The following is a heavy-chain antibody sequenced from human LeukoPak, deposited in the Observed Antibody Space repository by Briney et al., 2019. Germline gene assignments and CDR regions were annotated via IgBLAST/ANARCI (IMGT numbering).Heavy chain of an antibody. D-gene: IGHD3-10*01. CDR3: ARDKDYGSGSYYYYYYYMDV. CDR2: INPNSGGT. CDR1: GYTFTSYG. Sequence: ASVKVSCKATGYTFTSYGISWVRQGPGQGLEWMGWINPNSGGTNYAQKFQGRVTMTRDTSISTAYMELSRLRSDDTAVYYCARDKDYGSGSYYYYYYYMDVWGKGTTVTISS. J-gene: IGHJ6*03. V-gene: IGHV1-2*02.